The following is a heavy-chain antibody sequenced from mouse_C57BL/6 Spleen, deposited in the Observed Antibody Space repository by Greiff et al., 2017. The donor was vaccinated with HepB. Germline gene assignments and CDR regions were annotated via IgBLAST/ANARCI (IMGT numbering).Heavy chain of an antibody. J-gene: IGHJ4*01. CDR3: ARERGYGYDRDYYAMDY. CDR1: GYTFTDYY. V-gene: IGHV1-76*01. Sequence: QVQLQQSGAELVRPGASVKLSCKASGYTFTDYYINWVKQRPGQGLEWIARIYPGSGNTYYNEKFKGKATLTAEKSSSTAYMQLSSLTSEDSAVYFCARERGYGYDRDYYAMDYWGQGTSVTVSS. CDR2: IYPGSGNT. D-gene: IGHD2-2*01.